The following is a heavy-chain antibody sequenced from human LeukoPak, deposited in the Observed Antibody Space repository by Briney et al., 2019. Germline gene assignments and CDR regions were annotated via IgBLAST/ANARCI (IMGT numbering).Heavy chain of an antibody. CDR2: ISWNSGAI. CDR1: GLTFDDYA. D-gene: IGHD2-21*01. Sequence: GRSLRLSCVASGLTFDDYAMHWVRQAPGKGLEWVSGISWNSGAIGYADSVKGRFTISRDNAKNSLYLQMNSLRPEDTALYYCAKDIGRLCQRDQNKNCAFDYWGQGTLVTVSS. J-gene: IGHJ4*02. V-gene: IGHV3-9*01. CDR3: AKDIGRLCQRDQNKNCAFDY.